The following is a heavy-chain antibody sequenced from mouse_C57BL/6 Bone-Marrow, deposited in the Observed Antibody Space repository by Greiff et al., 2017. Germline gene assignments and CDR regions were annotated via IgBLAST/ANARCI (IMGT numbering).Heavy chain of an antibody. CDR2: ISSGGSYT. J-gene: IGHJ2*01. D-gene: IGHD1-1*01. V-gene: IGHV5-6*01. Sequence: VQLKESGGDLVKPGGSLKLSCAASGFTFSSYGMSWVRQTPDKRLEWVATISSGGSYTYYPDSVKGRFTISRDNAKNTLYLQMSSLKSEDTAMYYCARLPYYYYGSSPYWGQGTTLTVSS. CDR1: GFTFSSYG. CDR3: ARLPYYYYGSSPY.